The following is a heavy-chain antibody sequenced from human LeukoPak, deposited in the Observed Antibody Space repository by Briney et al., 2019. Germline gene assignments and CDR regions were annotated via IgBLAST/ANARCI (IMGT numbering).Heavy chain of an antibody. CDR3: AKDRSDWNDAFFDY. Sequence: PGGSLRLSCAASGFTFSSYGMHWVRQAPGKGLEWVAVIWYDGSNKYYADSVKGRFTISRDNSKSTLYLQMNSLRAEDTAVYYCAKDRSDWNDAFFDYWGQGTLVTVSS. CDR2: IWYDGSNK. D-gene: IGHD1-1*01. J-gene: IGHJ4*02. V-gene: IGHV3-33*06. CDR1: GFTFSSYG.